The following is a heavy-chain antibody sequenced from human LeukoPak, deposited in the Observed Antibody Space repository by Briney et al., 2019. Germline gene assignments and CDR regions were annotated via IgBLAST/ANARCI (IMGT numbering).Heavy chain of an antibody. Sequence: GGSLRLSCAASGFTFSDYSMNWVRQAPGKGLEWVSFVSSSSSYIYYADSVRGRFTISRDNAKNSLYLRVNSLRAEDTAVYYCATGYSGGWGLDYWGQGTLVTVSS. CDR3: ATGYSGGWGLDY. J-gene: IGHJ4*02. D-gene: IGHD6-19*01. V-gene: IGHV3-21*01. CDR2: VSSSSSYI. CDR1: GFTFSDYS.